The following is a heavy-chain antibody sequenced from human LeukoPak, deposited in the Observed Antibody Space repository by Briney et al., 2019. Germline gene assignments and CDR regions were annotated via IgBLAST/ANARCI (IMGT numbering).Heavy chain of an antibody. V-gene: IGHV4-39*07. D-gene: IGHD6-13*01. Sequence: SETLSLTCTVSGGSISSSSYYWGWIRQPPGKGLEWIGSIYYSGSTYYNPSLKSRVTISVDTSKNQFSLKLSSVTAADTAVYYCARDQAAAGTVYWGQGTLLTVSS. J-gene: IGHJ4*02. CDR3: ARDQAAAGTVY. CDR1: GGSISSSSYY. CDR2: IYYSGST.